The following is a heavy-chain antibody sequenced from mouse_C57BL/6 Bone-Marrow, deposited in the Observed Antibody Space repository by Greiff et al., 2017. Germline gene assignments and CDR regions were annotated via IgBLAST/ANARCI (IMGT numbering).Heavy chain of an antibody. V-gene: IGHV1-18*01. CDR3: ARSTVVATRYAMYY. D-gene: IGHD1-1*01. Sequence: VQLQQSGPELVKPGASVKIPCKASGYTFTDYNMDWVKQSHGKSLEWIGDINPNNGGTIYNQKFKGKATLTVDKSSSTAYMELRSLTSEDTAVYYCARSTVVATRYAMYYWGQGTSVTVSS. J-gene: IGHJ4*01. CDR1: GYTFTDYN. CDR2: INPNNGGT.